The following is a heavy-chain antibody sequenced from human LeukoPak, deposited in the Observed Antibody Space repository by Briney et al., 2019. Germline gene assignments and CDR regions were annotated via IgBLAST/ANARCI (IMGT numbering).Heavy chain of an antibody. CDR1: GFTFSSYG. CDR2: ISYDGSNK. J-gene: IGHJ3*02. V-gene: IGHV3-30*03. Sequence: GRSLRLSCAASGFTFSSYGVHWVRQAPGKGLEWVAVISYDGSNKYYADSVKGRFTISRDNSKNTLYLQMNSLRAEDTAVYYCATYYDSSGYAFDIWGQGTMVTVSS. D-gene: IGHD3-22*01. CDR3: ATYYDSSGYAFDI.